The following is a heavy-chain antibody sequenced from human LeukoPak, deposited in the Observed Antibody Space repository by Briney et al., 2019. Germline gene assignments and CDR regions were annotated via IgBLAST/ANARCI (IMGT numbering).Heavy chain of an antibody. V-gene: IGHV3-23*01. J-gene: IGHJ5*02. CDR3: AKPPGLRRPDP. CDR1: GFTFSNYA. Sequence: PGGSLRLSCAASGFTFSNYAMNWVRQAPGKGLEWVSGVSGSGGNTYYADSVKGRFTISRDNSKNTLYLQMNSLRAEDTAVYFCAKPPGLRRPDPWGQGTLVTVFS. CDR2: VSGSGGNT. D-gene: IGHD5-12*01.